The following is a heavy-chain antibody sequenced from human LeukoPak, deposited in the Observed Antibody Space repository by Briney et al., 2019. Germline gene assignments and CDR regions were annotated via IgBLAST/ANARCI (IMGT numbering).Heavy chain of an antibody. CDR2: ISGSGGST. CDR3: AKDQRSSSYNWFDP. D-gene: IGHD6-13*01. J-gene: IGHJ5*02. CDR1: GFTFSSNW. V-gene: IGHV3-23*01. Sequence: SGGSLRLSCAASGFTFSSNWMSWVRQAPGKGLEWVSAISGSGGSTYYADSVKGRFTISRDNSKNTLYLQMNSLRAEDTAVYYCAKDQRSSSYNWFDPWGQGTLVTVSS.